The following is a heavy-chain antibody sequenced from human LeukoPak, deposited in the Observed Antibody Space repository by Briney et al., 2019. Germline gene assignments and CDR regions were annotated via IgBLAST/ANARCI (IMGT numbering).Heavy chain of an antibody. D-gene: IGHD6-13*01. CDR3: ASHVAAAGTYYYYMDV. V-gene: IGHV1-69*05. J-gene: IGHJ6*03. Sequence: SVKVSCKASGGTFSSYAISWVRQAPGQGLEWMGGIIPIFGTANYAQKFQGRVTITTDESTSTAYMELSSLRSEDTAVYYCASHVAAAGTYYYYMDVWGKGTTVTVSS. CDR2: IIPIFGTA. CDR1: GGTFSSYA.